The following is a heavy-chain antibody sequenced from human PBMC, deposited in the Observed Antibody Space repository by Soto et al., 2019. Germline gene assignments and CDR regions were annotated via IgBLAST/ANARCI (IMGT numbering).Heavy chain of an antibody. CDR1: GGTFSSYA. CDR2: IIPIFGTV. V-gene: IGHV1-69*13. D-gene: IGHD2-2*01. J-gene: IGHJ6*02. CDR3: ARHDCISSSCYYYYYYGLAV. Sequence: SVKVSCKASGGTFSSYAISWVRQAPGQGLEWMGGIIPIFGTVNYAQKFQGRVTITADESTSTAYMELSSLRSEDTAVYYCARHDCISSSCYYYYYYGLAVWGQGITVTVSS.